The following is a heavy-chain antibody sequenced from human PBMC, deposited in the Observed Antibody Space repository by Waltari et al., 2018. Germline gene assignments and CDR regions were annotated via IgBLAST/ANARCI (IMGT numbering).Heavy chain of an antibody. CDR2: VNKGGDYK. J-gene: IGHJ5*02. V-gene: IGHV3-21*06. Sequence: VRLVESGGGRVEPGESLRLCCVGSGFSFDVYSMNWVRQAPGKGLEWVSAVNKGGDYKGYADSVEGRFTSSRDNDKNTLYLQMNDLRVDDTAIDYCARGKAFDPWGQGTRVNVSS. CDR3: ARGKAFDP. CDR1: GFSFDVYS.